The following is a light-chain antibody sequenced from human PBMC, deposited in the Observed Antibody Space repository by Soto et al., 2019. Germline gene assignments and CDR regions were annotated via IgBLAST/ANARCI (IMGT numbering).Light chain of an antibody. CDR1: SSDVGTYNL. CDR2: EGT. Sequence: QSALTQPASVSGSPGQSITISCTGPSSDVGTYNLVSWYQQHPDKAPKVILYEGTKRPSGVSNRFSGSKSGNTASLTISGLQAEDEADYYCSSYTSSSTLYVFGTGTKVTVL. J-gene: IGLJ1*01. V-gene: IGLV2-14*02. CDR3: SSYTSSSTLYV.